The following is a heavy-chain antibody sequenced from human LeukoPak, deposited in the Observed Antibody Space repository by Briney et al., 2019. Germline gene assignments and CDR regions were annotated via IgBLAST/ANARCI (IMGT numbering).Heavy chain of an antibody. J-gene: IGHJ6*04. CDR3: AELGIAMIGGV. CDR2: ISSSGSTI. V-gene: IGHV3-48*03. D-gene: IGHD3-10*02. CDR1: GFTFSSYE. Sequence: PAGSLTLSCAASGFTFSSYEMNWVRHAQGKGLEWDSYISSSGSTIYYADSVMGRFTISTDNAYNSLFLQMNSLMADDTAVNYYAELGIAMIGGVWGEGTPVTVSS.